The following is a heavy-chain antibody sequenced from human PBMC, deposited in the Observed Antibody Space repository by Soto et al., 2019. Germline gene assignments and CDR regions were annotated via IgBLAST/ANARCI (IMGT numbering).Heavy chain of an antibody. CDR3: AKEGQTYYYDSSGYYPFDY. J-gene: IGHJ4*02. CDR2: ISYDGSNK. V-gene: IGHV3-30*18. Sequence: RLSCAASGFTFSSYGMHWVRQAPGKGLEWVAVISYDGSNKYYADSVKGRFTISRDNSKNTLYLQMNSLRAGDTAVYYCAKEGQTYYYDSSGYYPFDYWGQGTLVTVSS. D-gene: IGHD3-22*01. CDR1: GFTFSSYG.